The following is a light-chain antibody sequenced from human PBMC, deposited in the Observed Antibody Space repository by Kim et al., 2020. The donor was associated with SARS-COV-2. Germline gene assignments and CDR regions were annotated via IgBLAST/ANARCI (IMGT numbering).Light chain of an antibody. CDR3: QSYDSSLSGYV. Sequence: QSVLTQSPSVSGAPGQRVTISCTGSSSNIGAGYDVHWYQQLPGTAPKLLIYGNSNRPSGVPDRFSGSKSGTSASPAITGLQAEDEADYYCQSYDSSLSGYVFGTGTKVTVL. CDR2: GNS. CDR1: SSNIGAGYD. V-gene: IGLV1-40*01. J-gene: IGLJ1*01.